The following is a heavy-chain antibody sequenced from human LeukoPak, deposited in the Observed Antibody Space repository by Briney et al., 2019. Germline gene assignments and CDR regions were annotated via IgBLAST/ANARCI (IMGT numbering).Heavy chain of an antibody. J-gene: IGHJ4*02. V-gene: IGHV3-23*01. D-gene: IGHD3-10*01. CDR3: ADLWFGESWGY. Sequence: GGSLRLSCAASGFTFSSYAMSWVRQAPGKGLDWVSAISGSDGSTYYADSVKGRFTISRDNSKNTLYLQMNSLRAEDTAVYYCADLWFGESWGYWGQGTLVTVSS. CDR1: GFTFSSYA. CDR2: ISGSDGST.